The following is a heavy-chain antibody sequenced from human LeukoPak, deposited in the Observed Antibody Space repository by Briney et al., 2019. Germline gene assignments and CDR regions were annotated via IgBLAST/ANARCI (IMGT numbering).Heavy chain of an antibody. Sequence: GGSLRLSCAASGFTFSNYGMHWVRQAPGKGLEWVAFIRYDGSNKYYADSVKGRFTISRDNSKNTLCLLMNSLRAEDTAVYYCAKDYCSSTNCYATYWGQGTLVTVSS. CDR3: AKDYCSSTNCYATY. CDR1: GFTFSNYG. V-gene: IGHV3-30*02. CDR2: IRYDGSNK. J-gene: IGHJ4*02. D-gene: IGHD2-2*01.